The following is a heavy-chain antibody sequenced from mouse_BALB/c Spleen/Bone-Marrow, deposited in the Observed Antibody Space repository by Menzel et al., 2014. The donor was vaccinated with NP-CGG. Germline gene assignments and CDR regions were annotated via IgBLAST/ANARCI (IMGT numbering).Heavy chain of an antibody. Sequence: QVQLQQPGPGLVAPSQSLSITCTVSGFSLXGYGVSWVRQPPGKGLEWLGMIWGDGNTDYNSALKSRLSISKDNSKSQVFLKMNSLQTDDTARYYCARDSFLITRALDYWGQGTSVTVSS. CDR3: ARDSFLITRALDY. D-gene: IGHD2-4*01. CDR1: GFSLXGYG. J-gene: IGHJ4*01. CDR2: IWGDGNT. V-gene: IGHV2-6-7*01.